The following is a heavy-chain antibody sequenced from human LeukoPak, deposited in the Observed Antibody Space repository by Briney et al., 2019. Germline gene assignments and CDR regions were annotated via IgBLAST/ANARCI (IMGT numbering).Heavy chain of an antibody. CDR1: GYSISSGYY. Sequence: SETLSLTCIVSGYSISSGYYWGWIRQPPGKGLEWIGSIYHSGSTNYNPSLKGRVTISVDTSKNQFSLKLSSVTAADTAVYYCARGSIVGATNLDYWGQGTLVTVSS. V-gene: IGHV4-38-2*02. CDR2: IYHSGST. J-gene: IGHJ4*02. CDR3: ARGSIVGATNLDY. D-gene: IGHD1-26*01.